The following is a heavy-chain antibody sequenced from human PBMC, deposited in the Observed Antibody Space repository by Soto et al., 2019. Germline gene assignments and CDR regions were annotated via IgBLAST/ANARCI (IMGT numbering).Heavy chain of an antibody. CDR1: GFTFSNYG. Sequence: QVQLMESGGGVVHPGRSLTLSCAASGFTFSNYGIHWVRQAPGKGLEWVAAISFDGSNKYYADSVKGRFTISRDNSKNTLYLQMDSLGVDDPAVYYCAKDGTGYTYAYGDYWGQGSLVTVSS. V-gene: IGHV3-30*18. CDR3: AKDGTGYTYAYGDY. D-gene: IGHD3-16*01. CDR2: ISFDGSNK. J-gene: IGHJ4*02.